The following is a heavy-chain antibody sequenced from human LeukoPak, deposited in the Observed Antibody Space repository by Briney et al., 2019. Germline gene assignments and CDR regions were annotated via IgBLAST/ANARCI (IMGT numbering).Heavy chain of an antibody. Sequence: SVKVSCKASGGTFSSYAISWVRQAPGQGLEWMGGIIPIFGTANYAQKFQGRVTITADKSMSTAYMELSSLRSEDTAVYYCAREIKMDTAMVHDAFDIWGQGTMVTVSS. J-gene: IGHJ3*02. CDR1: GGTFSSYA. D-gene: IGHD5-18*01. CDR3: AREIKMDTAMVHDAFDI. V-gene: IGHV1-69*06. CDR2: IIPIFGTA.